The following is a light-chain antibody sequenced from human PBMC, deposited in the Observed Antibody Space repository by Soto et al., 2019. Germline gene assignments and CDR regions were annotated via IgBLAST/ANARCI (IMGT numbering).Light chain of an antibody. CDR2: SAS. J-gene: IGKJ1*01. CDR1: QTIGRNY. CDR3: QQHGSSPWT. Sequence: EIVLTQSPATLSLSPGERATLSCRASQTIGRNYLAWYQQKPGQAPRLLIYSASSRATGIPDRFSGSGSGTDFTLTISRLEPEDFAVYYCQQHGSSPWTFGQGTKVDIK. V-gene: IGKV3-20*01.